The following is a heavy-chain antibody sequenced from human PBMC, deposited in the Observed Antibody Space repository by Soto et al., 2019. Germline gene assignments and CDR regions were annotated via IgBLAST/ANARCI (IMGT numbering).Heavy chain of an antibody. J-gene: IGHJ3*02. CDR2: IYHSGST. D-gene: IGHD6-19*01. V-gene: IGHV4-4*02. Sequence: NPSETLSLTCAVSGGSISSSNWWSWVRQPPGKGLEWIGEIYHSGSTNYNPSLKSRITISVDKSKNQFSLKLSSVTAADTAVYYCARGEEAVAGDDAFDIWGQGTMVT. CDR3: ARGEEAVAGDDAFDI. CDR1: GGSISSSNW.